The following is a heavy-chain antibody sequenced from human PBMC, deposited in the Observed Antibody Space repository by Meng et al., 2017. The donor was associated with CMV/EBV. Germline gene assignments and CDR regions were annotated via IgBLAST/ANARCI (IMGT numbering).Heavy chain of an antibody. J-gene: IGHJ6*02. CDR1: GGSISSYY. CDR2: IYYSGST. CDR3: ARDIAWELRPGLPCYYGMDV. Sequence: SETLSLTCTVSGGSISSYYWSWIRQPPGKGLEWIGYIYYSGSTNYNPSLKSRVTISVDTSKNQFSLKLSSVTAADTAVYYCARDIAWELRPGLPCYYGMDVWGQGTTVTVSS. D-gene: IGHD1-26*01. V-gene: IGHV4-59*01.